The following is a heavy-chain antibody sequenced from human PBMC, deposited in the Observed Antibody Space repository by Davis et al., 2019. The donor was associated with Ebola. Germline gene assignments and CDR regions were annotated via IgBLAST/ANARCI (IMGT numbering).Heavy chain of an antibody. Sequence: GESLKISCAASGFTFSSYPMSWVRQAPGKGLEWVANIKQDGSEKYYVDSVKGRFTISRDNAKNSLYLQMNSLRAEDTAVYYCAREVAVANFDYWGQGTLVTVSS. D-gene: IGHD6-19*01. J-gene: IGHJ4*02. V-gene: IGHV3-7*01. CDR3: AREVAVANFDY. CDR2: IKQDGSEK. CDR1: GFTFSSYP.